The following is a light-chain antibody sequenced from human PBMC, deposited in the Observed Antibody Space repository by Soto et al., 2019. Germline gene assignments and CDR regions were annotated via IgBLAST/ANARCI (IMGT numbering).Light chain of an antibody. V-gene: IGLV2-14*03. J-gene: IGLJ2*01. CDR1: SSDVGGYRF. CDR3: RSYTRDGTHV. CDR2: DVS. Sequence: QSALTQPASVSGSPGQSVTISCTGTSSDVGGYRFVSWYQQHPGKAPNLMIFDVSNRPSGVSNRFSGSKSGNTASLTISGLQVEDEADYYCRSYTRDGTHVFGGGTKVTVL.